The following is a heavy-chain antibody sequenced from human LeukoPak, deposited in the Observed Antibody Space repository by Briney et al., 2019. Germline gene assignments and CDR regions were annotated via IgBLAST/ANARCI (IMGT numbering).Heavy chain of an antibody. Sequence: ASVKVSCKASGYTFTSYNINWVRQATRQRLEWMGWMNPNSGNTGYAQKFQGRVTMTRNTSISTAYMELSSLRSEDTAVYYCARSASTAIGDYWGEGTLVTVSS. J-gene: IGHJ4*02. CDR2: MNPNSGNT. D-gene: IGHD2-21*02. CDR3: ARSASTAIGDY. CDR1: GYTFTSYN. V-gene: IGHV1-8*01.